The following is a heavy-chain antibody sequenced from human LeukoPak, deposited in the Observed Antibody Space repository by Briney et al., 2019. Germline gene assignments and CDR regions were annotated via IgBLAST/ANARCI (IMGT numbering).Heavy chain of an antibody. CDR2: VSHDGSNK. V-gene: IGHV3-30*04. D-gene: IGHD6-19*01. CDR1: GFTFSSYA. J-gene: IGHJ4*02. Sequence: PGRSLRLSCAASGFTFSSYALHWVRQAPGKGLEWVAIVSHDGSNKDYADSVRGRFTISRDNSNNTLFLQMNSLRPEDTAVYYCAKEGSSAWYGDPLDYWGRGTLVTVSS. CDR3: AKEGSSAWYGDPLDY.